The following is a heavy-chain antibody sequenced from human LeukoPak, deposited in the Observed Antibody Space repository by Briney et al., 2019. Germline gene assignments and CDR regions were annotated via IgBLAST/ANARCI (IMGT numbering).Heavy chain of an antibody. V-gene: IGHV4-39*07. D-gene: IGHD3-22*01. J-gene: IGHJ3*02. CDR1: GGSISSSSYY. CDR2: IYYSGST. CDR3: ARCFLHDISGYYPPGAFEI. Sequence: SETLSLTCTVSGGSISSSSYYWGWIRQPPRKGLEWIGSIYYSGSTYYNPSLKSRVTISVDTSKNQFSLKLSSVNAADTAVYYCARCFLHDISGYYPPGAFEIWGQGTMVPVSS.